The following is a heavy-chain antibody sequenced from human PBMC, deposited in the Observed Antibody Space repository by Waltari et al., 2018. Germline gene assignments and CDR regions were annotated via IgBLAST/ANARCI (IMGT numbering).Heavy chain of an antibody. D-gene: IGHD3-22*01. Sequence: QVQLVESGGGVVQPGRSLRLSCAASGFTLSSYAMHWVRQAPGKGLEWVAFISYDGSNKYYADSVKGRFTISRDNSKNTLYLQMNSLRAEDTAVYYCASLYDSSGYTFDYWGQGTLVTVSS. CDR3: ASLYDSSGYTFDY. CDR1: GFTLSSYA. V-gene: IGHV3-30*01. CDR2: ISYDGSNK. J-gene: IGHJ4*02.